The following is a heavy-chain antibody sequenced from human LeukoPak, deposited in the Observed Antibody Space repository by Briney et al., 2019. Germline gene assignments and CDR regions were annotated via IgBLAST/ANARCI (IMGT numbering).Heavy chain of an antibody. CDR1: GGTFSSYA. J-gene: IGHJ6*02. CDR2: IIPIFGTA. V-gene: IGHV1-69*13. D-gene: IGHD3-22*01. CDR3: ARTESSGYYYEPKNGMDV. Sequence: GSSVKVSSKASGGTFSSYAISWVRQAPGQGLEWMGGIIPIFGTANYAQKFQGRVTITADESTSTAYMELSSLTSEDTAVCYCARTESSGYYYEPKNGMDVWGQGTTVTVSS.